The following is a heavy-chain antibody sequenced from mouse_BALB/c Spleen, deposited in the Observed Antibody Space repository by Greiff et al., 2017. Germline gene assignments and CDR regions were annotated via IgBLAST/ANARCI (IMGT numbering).Heavy chain of an antibody. J-gene: IGHJ3*01. CDR2: IDPSDSET. Sequence: QVQLQQPGAELVKPGAPVKLSCKASGYTFTSYWMNWVKQRPGRGLEWIGRIDPSDSETHYNQKFKDKATLTVDKSSSTAYIQLSSLTSEDSAVYYGARSGYSAWFAYWGQGTLVTVSA. V-gene: IGHV1-69*02. CDR1: GYTFTSYW. CDR3: ARSGYSAWFAY. D-gene: IGHD2-3*01.